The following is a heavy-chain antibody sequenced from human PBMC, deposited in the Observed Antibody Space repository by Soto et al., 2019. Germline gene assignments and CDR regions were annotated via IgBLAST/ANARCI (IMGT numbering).Heavy chain of an antibody. Sequence: SETLSLTCTVSGGSISSSSYYWGWIRQPPGKGLEWIGSIYYSGSTYYNPSLKSRVTISVDTSKNQFSLKLSSVTAADTAVYYCARRRVRGVIDYYGMDVWGQGTTVTVSS. J-gene: IGHJ6*02. CDR1: GGSISSSSYY. V-gene: IGHV4-39*01. CDR3: ARRRVRGVIDYYGMDV. D-gene: IGHD3-10*01. CDR2: IYYSGST.